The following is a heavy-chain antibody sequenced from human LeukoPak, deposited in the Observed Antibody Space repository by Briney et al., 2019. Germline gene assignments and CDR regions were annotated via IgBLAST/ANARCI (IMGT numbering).Heavy chain of an antibody. CDR3: AREGWYSSSWGYYYYMDV. CDR2: IYYSGST. V-gene: IGHV4-39*07. J-gene: IGHJ6*03. D-gene: IGHD6-13*01. Sequence: SETLSLTCTVSGGSISSSSYYWGWIRQPPGKGLEWIGSIYYSGSTYYNPSLKSRVTISVDTSKNQFSLKLSSVTAADTAVYYCAREGWYSSSWGYYYYMDVWGKGTTVTVSS. CDR1: GGSISSSSYY.